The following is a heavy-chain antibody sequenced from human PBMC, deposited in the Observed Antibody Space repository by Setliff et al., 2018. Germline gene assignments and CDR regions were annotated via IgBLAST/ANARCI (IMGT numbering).Heavy chain of an antibody. CDR1: GGTFSSYA. CDR2: IIPIFGTA. D-gene: IGHD3-22*01. CDR3: ARDRPPYYYDSSGYYYSAGNFDY. J-gene: IGHJ4*02. V-gene: IGHV1-69*06. Sequence: ASVKVSCKASGGTFSSYAISWVRQAPGQGPEWMGRIIPIFGTANYAQKFQGRVTITADKSTSTAYMELSSLRSEDTAVYYCARDRPPYYYDSSGYYYSAGNFDYWGQGTLVTVSS.